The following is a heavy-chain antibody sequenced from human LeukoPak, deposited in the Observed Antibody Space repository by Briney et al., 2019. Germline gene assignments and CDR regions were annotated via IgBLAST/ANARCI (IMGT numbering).Heavy chain of an antibody. CDR3: ASGIYSSSWYDLYSDY. J-gene: IGHJ4*02. V-gene: IGHV3-11*04. CDR2: ITNSGTTI. Sequence: PGGSLRLSCAASGFTFTDYYMSWIRQAPGKGLEWVSYITNSGTTIYYADSVKGRFTISRDNAKNSLYLQMNSMRAEDTAVYYCASGIYSSSWYDLYSDYWGQGTLVTVSS. D-gene: IGHD6-13*01. CDR1: GFTFTDYY.